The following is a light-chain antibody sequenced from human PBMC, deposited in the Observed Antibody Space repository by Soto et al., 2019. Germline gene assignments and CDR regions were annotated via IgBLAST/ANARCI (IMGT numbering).Light chain of an antibody. J-gene: IGKJ1*01. CDR1: QSVRSS. CDR2: DAS. V-gene: IGKV3-11*01. Sequence: EILLTQSPATLSLSPGERATLSCRASQSVRSSLAWYQQKPGQAPRLLIYDASNRATGIPGRFGGSGSGTDFTLTISNLEPDDFAVYYCQQRSSWPWTFGQGAKVEIK. CDR3: QQRSSWPWT.